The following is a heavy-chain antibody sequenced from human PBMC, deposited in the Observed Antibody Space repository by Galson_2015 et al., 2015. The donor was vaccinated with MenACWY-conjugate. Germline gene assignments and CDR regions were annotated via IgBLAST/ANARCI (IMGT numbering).Heavy chain of an antibody. D-gene: IGHD5/OR15-5a*01. J-gene: IGHJ4*02. V-gene: IGHV1-69*04. CDR1: GGMFSNSA. CDR3: ARGATSVYLLLFDH. CDR2: IIPILDVA. Sequence: SVKVSCKASGGMFSNSAINWVRQAPGQGLEWMGRIIPILDVASSALRFQGRVTISADRSTSTAYMELSSLRYEDTAVYYCARGATSVYLLLFDHWGQGTLVTVSS.